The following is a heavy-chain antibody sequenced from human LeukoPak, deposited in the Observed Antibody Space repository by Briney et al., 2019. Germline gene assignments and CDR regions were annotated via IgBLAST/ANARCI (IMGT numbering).Heavy chain of an antibody. CDR3: ARGGYYDSSGYHYYYYGMDV. CDR2: ISAYNGNT. D-gene: IGHD3-22*01. V-gene: IGHV1-18*01. CDR1: GYTFTSYG. J-gene: IGHJ6*02. Sequence: GASVKVSCKASGYTFTSYGISWVRRAPGQGLEWMGWISAYNGNTNYAQKLQGRVTMTTDTSTSTAYMELRSLRSDDTAVYYCARGGYYDSSGYHYYYYGMDVWGQGTTVTVSS.